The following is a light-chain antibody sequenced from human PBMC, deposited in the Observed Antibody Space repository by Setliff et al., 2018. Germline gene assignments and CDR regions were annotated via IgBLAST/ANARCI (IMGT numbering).Light chain of an antibody. Sequence: QSALAQPPSASGSPGQSVTISCTGTSNDVSGYNYVSWYQQHPGKAPQLMIYDVSKRPSGVPDRFPGSKSGNTASLTVSGLQAEDEADYYCSSYAGSNHFVFGTGTKGTVL. CDR3: SSYAGSNHFV. V-gene: IGLV2-8*01. CDR1: SNDVSGYNY. CDR2: DVS. J-gene: IGLJ1*01.